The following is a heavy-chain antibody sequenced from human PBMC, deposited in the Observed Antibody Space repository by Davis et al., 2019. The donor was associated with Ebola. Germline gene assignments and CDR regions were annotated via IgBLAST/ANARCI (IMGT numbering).Heavy chain of an antibody. D-gene: IGHD3-9*01. CDR2: IKQDGSEK. CDR1: GLPFNSDW. J-gene: IGHJ6*02. V-gene: IGHV3-7*01. Sequence: PGGSLRLSCVASGLPFNSDWMHWVRQVPGKGLEWVANIKQDGSEKYYVDSVKGRFTISRDNAKNSLYLQMNSLRAEDTAVYYCARGSYDILNYYYYGMDVWGQGTTVTVSS. CDR3: ARGSYDILNYYYYGMDV.